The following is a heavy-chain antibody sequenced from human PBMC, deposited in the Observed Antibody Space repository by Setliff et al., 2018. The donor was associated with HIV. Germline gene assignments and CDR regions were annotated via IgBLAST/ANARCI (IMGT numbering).Heavy chain of an antibody. CDR2: INPKSDGT. V-gene: IGHV1-2*04. CDR1: GYSFTDYY. CDR3: ARGMDYYDTSGYYQYYFDY. D-gene: IGHD3-22*01. Sequence: ASVKVSCKASGYSFTDYYIHWVRQAPGQGLEWMGWINPKSDGTNYAQKFQGWVTMTRDTSISTAYMELSRLRSDDTAVYYCARGMDYYDTSGYYQYYFDYWGQGTLVTAPQ. J-gene: IGHJ4*02.